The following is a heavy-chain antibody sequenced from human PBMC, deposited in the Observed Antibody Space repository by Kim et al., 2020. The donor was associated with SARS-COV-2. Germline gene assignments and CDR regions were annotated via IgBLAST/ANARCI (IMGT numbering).Heavy chain of an antibody. CDR1: GGSISSGGYY. J-gene: IGHJ5*02. D-gene: IGHD3-3*01. V-gene: IGHV4-31*03. Sequence: SETLSITCTVSGGSISSGGYYWSWIRQHPGKGLEWIGYIDYSGSTYYNPSLKSRVTISVDTSKNQFSLQLCSVTAADTAVYYCARVLGAITIFGVVIVNWFDPWGQGTPVTVSS. CDR3: ARVLGAITIFGVVIVNWFDP. CDR2: IDYSGST.